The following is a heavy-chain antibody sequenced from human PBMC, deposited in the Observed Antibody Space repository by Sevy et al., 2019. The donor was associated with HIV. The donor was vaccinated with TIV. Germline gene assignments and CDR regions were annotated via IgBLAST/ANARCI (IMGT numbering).Heavy chain of an antibody. CDR2: ISSSGSTI. J-gene: IGHJ3*02. Sequence: GGSLRLSCAASGFTFSDYYMSWIRQAPGKGLEWVSYISSSGSTIYYADSVKGRFTISRDNAKNSLYLQMNSLRAEDTAVYDCARDNLGPITMIVVGASGVAFDIWGQGKMVTVSS. CDR3: ARDNLGPITMIVVGASGVAFDI. D-gene: IGHD3-22*01. V-gene: IGHV3-11*01. CDR1: GFTFSDYY.